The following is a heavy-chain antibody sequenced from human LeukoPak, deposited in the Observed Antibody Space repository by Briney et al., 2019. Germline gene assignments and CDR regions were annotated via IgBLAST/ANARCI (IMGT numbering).Heavy chain of an antibody. D-gene: IGHD3-10*01. CDR3: AREGYYGSGSPPSLYFDY. CDR2: TSSDLNVK. CDR1: GFTFRIYV. J-gene: IGHJ4*02. Sequence: GSLRLSCAASGFTFRIYVIHWVRQAPGKGLEWVAVTSSDLNVKLYADSVKGRFTISRDNSRSTLYLQMNSLRPEDTAIYYCAREGYYGSGSPPSLYFDYWGQGTLVTVSS. V-gene: IGHV3-30-3*01.